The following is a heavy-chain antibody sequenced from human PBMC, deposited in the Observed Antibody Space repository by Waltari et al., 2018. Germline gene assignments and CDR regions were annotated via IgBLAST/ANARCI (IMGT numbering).Heavy chain of an antibody. V-gene: IGHV3-30-3*01. D-gene: IGHD3-16*01. Sequence: QVQLVESGGGVVQPGRSLRLSCAASGFTFSSKAMHWVRQAPGKGLEYVAVISSDGSYRYYADSVRGRFTISRDNSKYTLYLQMNSLRGDDTAVYYCARDYSYDSNYMDVWDKGTAVTISS. CDR3: ARDYSYDSNYMDV. J-gene: IGHJ6*03. CDR1: GFTFSSKA. CDR2: ISSDGSYR.